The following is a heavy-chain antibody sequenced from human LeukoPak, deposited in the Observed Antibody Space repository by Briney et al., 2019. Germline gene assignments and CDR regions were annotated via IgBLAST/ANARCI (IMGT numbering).Heavy chain of an antibody. V-gene: IGHV1-69*05. CDR3: ARGRFLEWLSHMDV. J-gene: IGHJ6*03. Sequence: SVKVSCKASGGTFSSYAISWVRQAPGQGLEWMGGIIPIFGTANYAQKLQGRVTMTTDTSTSTAYMELRSLRFDDTAVYYCARGRFLEWLSHMDVWGKGTTVTVSS. CDR1: GGTFSSYA. D-gene: IGHD3-3*01. CDR2: IIPIFGTA.